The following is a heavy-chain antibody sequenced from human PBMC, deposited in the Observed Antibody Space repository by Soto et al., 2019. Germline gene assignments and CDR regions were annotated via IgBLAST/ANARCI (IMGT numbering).Heavy chain of an antibody. CDR2: TSGSGDNT. CDR3: VRDRNWSYEY. Sequence: XGSLILSCAASGFTFSDYGMSWVRQAPGKGLDWVSSTSGSGDNTFYAASVKGRFILSRDDSDNSLYLQMNSLKTEDTAVYYCVRDRNWSYEYWGLGTLVTVSS. D-gene: IGHD1-26*01. CDR1: GFTFSDYG. V-gene: IGHV3-23*01. J-gene: IGHJ4*02.